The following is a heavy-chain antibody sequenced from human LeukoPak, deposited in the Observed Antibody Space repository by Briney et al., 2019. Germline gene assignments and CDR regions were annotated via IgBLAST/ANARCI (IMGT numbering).Heavy chain of an antibody. CDR3: ARDGYQLPPPNDAFDI. V-gene: IGHV4-61*02. CDR2: IYTSGST. CDR1: GGSISSGSYY. D-gene: IGHD2-2*01. J-gene: IGHJ3*02. Sequence: SETLSLTCTVSGGSISSGSYYWSWIRQPAGKGLEWIGRIYTSGSTNYNPSLKSRVTMSVDTSKNQFSLKLSSVTAADTAVYYCARDGYQLPPPNDAFDIWGQGTMVTVSS.